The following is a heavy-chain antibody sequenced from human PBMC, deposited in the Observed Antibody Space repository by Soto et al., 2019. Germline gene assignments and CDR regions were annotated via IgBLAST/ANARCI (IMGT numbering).Heavy chain of an antibody. J-gene: IGHJ4*02. V-gene: IGHV4-30-2*01. CDR3: ARGVPVRFDY. CDR1: GGSISSGGYS. CDR2: IYHSGST. D-gene: IGHD4-17*01. Sequence: LSLTCAVSGGSISSGGYSWSWIRQPPGKGLEWIGYIYHSGSTYYNPSLKSRVTISVDRSKNQFSLKLSSVTAADTAVYYCARGVPVRFDYWGQGTLVTVSS.